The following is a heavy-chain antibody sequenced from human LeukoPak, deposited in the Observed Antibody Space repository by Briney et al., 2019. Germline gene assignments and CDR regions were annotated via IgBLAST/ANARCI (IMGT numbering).Heavy chain of an antibody. V-gene: IGHV3-30*02. J-gene: IGHJ4*02. CDR2: VLYDGSNK. D-gene: IGHD2-15*01. Sequence: GGSLRLSCAASGFTFSSYGMHWVRQAPGEGLEWVAFVLYDGSNKYYADSVKGRFTISRDNSKNTPYLQMNSLRAEDTAVYYCGAKACCIIVGGHFDYWGQGTLVTVSS. CDR1: GFTFSSYG. CDR3: GAKACCIIVGGHFDY.